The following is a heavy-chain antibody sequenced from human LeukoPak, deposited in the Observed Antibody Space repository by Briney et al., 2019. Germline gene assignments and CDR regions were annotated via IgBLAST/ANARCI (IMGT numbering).Heavy chain of an antibody. D-gene: IGHD3-22*01. CDR3: AKVLSSGYPGNFDY. Sequence: TGGSLRLSCAASGFTFSSYAMSWVRQAPGKELEWVSAISGSGGSTYYADSVKGRFTISRDNSKNTLYLQMNSLRAEDTAVYYCAKVLSSGYPGNFDYWGQGTLVTVSS. V-gene: IGHV3-23*01. CDR2: ISGSGGST. J-gene: IGHJ4*02. CDR1: GFTFSSYA.